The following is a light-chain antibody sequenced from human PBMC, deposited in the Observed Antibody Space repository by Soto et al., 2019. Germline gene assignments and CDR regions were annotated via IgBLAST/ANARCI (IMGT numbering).Light chain of an antibody. V-gene: IGKV1-39*01. CDR1: ESIRNN. J-gene: IGKJ1*01. CDR2: AAS. CDR3: SPDFSNPRGA. Sequence: DIQMTQSPSSLSASVGDRVTITCRASESIRNNLNWYQQKPGKAPKLLIYAASTLQSGVPSRFSGGGVWTEFTPTIGRPQPGEFNTFYFSPDFSNPRGAVGQGNKVEFK.